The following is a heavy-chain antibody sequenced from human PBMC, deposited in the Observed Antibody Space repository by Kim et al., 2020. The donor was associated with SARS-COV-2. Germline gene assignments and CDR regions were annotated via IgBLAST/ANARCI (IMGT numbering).Heavy chain of an antibody. CDR2: ILPVFRRT. D-gene: IGHD6-6*01. Sequence: SVKVSCQASGGTFNTYGLSWVRQAPGQGLEWMGGILPVFRRTNYAEKFQDRLTITADESTSTTYMELSSLTSEDTAVYYCAKSTARASYNWFDPWGQGT. V-gene: IGHV1-69*13. CDR1: GGTFNTYG. CDR3: AKSTARASYNWFDP. J-gene: IGHJ5*02.